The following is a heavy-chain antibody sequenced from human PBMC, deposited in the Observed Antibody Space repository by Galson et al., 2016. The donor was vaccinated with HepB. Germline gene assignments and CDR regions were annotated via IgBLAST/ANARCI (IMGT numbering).Heavy chain of an antibody. V-gene: IGHV4-59*01. CDR3: TKGSGYNLH. CDR1: GDSIYSSY. Sequence: SETLSLTCTVSGDSIYSSYWSWIRQPPGKGLEWLGNIYFIGINNQNPSLKSRITISLDRSKKQISLRVNSVTAADTAMYYCTKGSGYNLHWGQGTLVTVAS. J-gene: IGHJ4*02. CDR2: IYFIGIN. D-gene: IGHD5-24*01.